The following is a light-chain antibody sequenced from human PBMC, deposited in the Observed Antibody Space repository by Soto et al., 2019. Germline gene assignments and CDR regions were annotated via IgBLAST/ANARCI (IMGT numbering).Light chain of an antibody. J-gene: IGKJ1*01. CDR1: QSVSSSY. CDR3: QQGSNWPT. V-gene: IGKV3D-20*02. CDR2: GAS. Sequence: EIVLTQSPGTLSLSPGERATLSFRASQSVSSSYLAWYQQKPGQAPRLLIYGASSRATGIPDRFSGSGSGTGFTLTISSLESEDFAIYYCQQGSNWPTFGQG.